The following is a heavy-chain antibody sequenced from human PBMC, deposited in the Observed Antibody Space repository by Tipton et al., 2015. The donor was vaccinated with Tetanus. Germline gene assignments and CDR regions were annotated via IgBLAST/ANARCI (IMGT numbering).Heavy chain of an antibody. CDR1: GYTFTGYY. D-gene: IGHD5-18*01. CDR3: ARRPLDTVTIEH. V-gene: IGHV1-2*02. Sequence: QSGPEVRKPGASVKVSCKASGYTFTGYYMHWVRQAPGQGLEWMGWINPNSGGTNYAQKLQGRVTMTTDTSTSTAYMEMRSLRSDDTAVYYCARRPLDTVTIEHWGQGTLVTVSS. CDR2: INPNSGGT. J-gene: IGHJ4*02.